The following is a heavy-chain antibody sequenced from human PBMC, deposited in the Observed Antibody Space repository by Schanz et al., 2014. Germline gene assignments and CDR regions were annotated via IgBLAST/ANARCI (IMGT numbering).Heavy chain of an antibody. CDR3: AKHVRSLTGNDY. Sequence: EVQVVESGGGLVQPGGSLRLSCVASGFTFSTYAMSWVRQAPGKGLEWVSGIGGSGDSTHYADSVKGRFIISRDNSKNTLYLQVNSLRAEDTAVYYCAKHVRSLTGNDYWGQGTLVTVSS. CDR1: GFTFSTYA. D-gene: IGHD3-9*01. J-gene: IGHJ4*02. CDR2: IGGSGDST. V-gene: IGHV3-23*04.